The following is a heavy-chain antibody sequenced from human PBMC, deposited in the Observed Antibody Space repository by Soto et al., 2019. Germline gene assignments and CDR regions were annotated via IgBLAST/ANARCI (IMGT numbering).Heavy chain of an antibody. Sequence: AAVKVSCKASGYTFTGYYMHWVRQAPGQGLEWMGWINPNSGGTNYAQKFQGRVTMTRDTSISTAYMELSRLRSDDTAVYYCAREGGYCSSTICRLTSSFHPSGQTPFVTLS. CDR1: GYTFTGYY. V-gene: IGHV1-2*02. J-gene: IGHJ5*02. CDR2: INPNSGGT. D-gene: IGHD2-2*01. CDR3: AREGGYCSSTICRLTSSFHP.